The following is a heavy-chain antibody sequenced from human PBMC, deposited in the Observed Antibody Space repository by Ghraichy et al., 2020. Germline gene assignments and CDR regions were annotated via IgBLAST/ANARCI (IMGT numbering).Heavy chain of an antibody. CDR2: INHSGST. J-gene: IGHJ4*02. D-gene: IGHD3-22*01. V-gene: IGHV4-34*01. Sequence: SETLSLTCAVYGGSFSGYYWSWIRQPPGKGLEWIGEINHSGSTNYNPSLKSRVTISVDTSKNQFSLKLSSVTAADTAVYYCARFLRWLPYVDYWGQGTLVTVSS. CDR3: ARFLRWLPYVDY. CDR1: GGSFSGYY.